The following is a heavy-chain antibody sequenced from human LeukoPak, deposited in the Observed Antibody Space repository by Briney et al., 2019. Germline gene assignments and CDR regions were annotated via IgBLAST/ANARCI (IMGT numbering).Heavy chain of an antibody. V-gene: IGHV5-51*01. CDR1: GYRFTSYW. CDR3: SRHRGGATPRLLDY. D-gene: IGHD1-26*01. CDR2: IYPGDSDT. Sequence: GESLKISCKGSGYRFTSYWIGWVRQMPGKGLEWMGIIYPGDSDTRYSPSFQGQVTISADEAISTAYLQWSNLTASDTAMYYCSRHRGGATPRLLDYWGQGTLVTVSS. J-gene: IGHJ4*02.